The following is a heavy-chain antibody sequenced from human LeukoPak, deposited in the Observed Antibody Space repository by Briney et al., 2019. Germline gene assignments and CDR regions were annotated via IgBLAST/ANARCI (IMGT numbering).Heavy chain of an antibody. D-gene: IGHD6-6*01. Sequence: ASVKVSCKASGYTFTSYYMHWVRQAPGQGLEWMGWISAYNGNTNYAQKLQGRVTMTTDTSTSTAYMELRSLRSDDTAVYYCARDGGSSSLVPTKRGSVDHWGQGTLVTVSS. V-gene: IGHV1-18*04. CDR1: GYTFTSYY. CDR2: ISAYNGNT. J-gene: IGHJ4*02. CDR3: ARDGGSSSLVPTKRGSVDH.